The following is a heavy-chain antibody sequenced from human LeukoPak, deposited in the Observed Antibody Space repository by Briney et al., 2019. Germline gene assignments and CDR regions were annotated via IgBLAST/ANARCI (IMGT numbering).Heavy chain of an antibody. J-gene: IGHJ4*02. V-gene: IGHV3-33*01. Sequence: GRSLRLSCAASGFTFSSYGMHWVRQAPGKGLEWVAVIWYDGSNKYYADSVKGRFTISRDNSKNTLYLQMNSLRAEDTAVYYCARDPRGDSSSWYYFDYWGQGTLVTVSS. D-gene: IGHD6-13*01. CDR2: IWYDGSNK. CDR1: GFTFSSYG. CDR3: ARDPRGDSSSWYYFDY.